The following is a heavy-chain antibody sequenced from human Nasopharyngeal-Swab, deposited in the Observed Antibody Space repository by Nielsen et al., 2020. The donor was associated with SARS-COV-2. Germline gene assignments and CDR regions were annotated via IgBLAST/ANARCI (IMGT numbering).Heavy chain of an antibody. CDR1: GFTFSSYD. D-gene: IGHD2-15*01. Sequence: GGSLRLSCAASGFTFSSYDMHWVRQATGKGLEWVSAIGTAGDTYYPGSVKGRFTISRDNAKNSLYLQMNSLRAEDTAVYYCARGEVVAVRADAFDIWGQGTMVTVSS. J-gene: IGHJ3*02. CDR3: ARGEVVAVRADAFDI. V-gene: IGHV3-13*01. CDR2: IGTAGDT.